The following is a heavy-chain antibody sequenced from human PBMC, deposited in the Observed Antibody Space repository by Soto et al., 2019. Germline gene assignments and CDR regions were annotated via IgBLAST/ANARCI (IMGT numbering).Heavy chain of an antibody. CDR2: MKPNSGNT. D-gene: IGHD3-10*01. Sequence: QVQLVQSGAEVKKPGASVQVSCKASGYTFTSYDINWVRQATGQGLEWMGWMKPNSGNTGYAQKFQGRVTMTRNTSISTAYMELSSLRSEDTAVYYCAIGADYYGSGTPEDYWGQGTLVTVSS. V-gene: IGHV1-8*01. J-gene: IGHJ4*02. CDR1: GYTFTSYD. CDR3: AIGADYYGSGTPEDY.